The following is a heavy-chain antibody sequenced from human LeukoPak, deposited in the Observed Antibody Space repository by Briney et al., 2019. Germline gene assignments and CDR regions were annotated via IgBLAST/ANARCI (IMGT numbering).Heavy chain of an antibody. CDR2: INPSGGST. CDR1: GYTFTSYG. D-gene: IGHD3-10*01. J-gene: IGHJ6*04. CDR3: ARVDGDYYYYGMDV. V-gene: IGHV1-46*01. Sequence: ASVKVSCKASGYTFTSYGISWVRQAPGQGLEWMGIINPSGGSTSYAQKFQGRVTMTRDTSTSTVYMELSSLRSEDTAVYYCARVDGDYYYYGMDVWGKGTTVTVSS.